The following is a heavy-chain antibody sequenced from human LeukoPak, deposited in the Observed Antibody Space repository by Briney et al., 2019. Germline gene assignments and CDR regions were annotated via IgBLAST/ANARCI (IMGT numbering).Heavy chain of an antibody. CDR2: ICDSGRTI. Sequence: PGGSLRLSCAASGFTSSDYYMSWIRQAPGKGLERVSYICDSGRTIYYADSVKGRFTISRDNAKNSVYLQMNNLRAEDTAVYYCARDRLGDYDHSGYYDKWGQGTLVTVSS. V-gene: IGHV3-11*01. J-gene: IGHJ4*02. D-gene: IGHD3-22*01. CDR1: GFTSSDYY. CDR3: ARDRLGDYDHSGYYDK.